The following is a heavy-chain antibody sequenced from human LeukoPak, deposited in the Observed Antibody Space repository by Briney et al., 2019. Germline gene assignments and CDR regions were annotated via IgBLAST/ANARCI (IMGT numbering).Heavy chain of an antibody. V-gene: IGHV3-21*01. CDR2: ISSSSNYI. D-gene: IGHD6-13*01. CDR3: ARERSSSWYGAFDI. J-gene: IGHJ3*02. CDR1: GFTLSDYS. Sequence: GGSLRLSCAASGFTLSDYSMNWVRQAPGKGLEWVSSISSSSNYIYYADSVKGRFTISRDNAKNTLYLQMNSLRAEDTAVYYCARERSSSWYGAFDIWGQGTMVTVSS.